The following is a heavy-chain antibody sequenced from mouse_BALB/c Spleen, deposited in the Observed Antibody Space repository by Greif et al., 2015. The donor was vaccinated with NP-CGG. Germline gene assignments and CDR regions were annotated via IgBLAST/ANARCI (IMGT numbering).Heavy chain of an antibody. CDR2: ISSGSSTI. D-gene: IGHD1-1*01. CDR1: GFTFSSFG. V-gene: IGHV5-17*02. Sequence: EVQRVESGGGLVQPGGSRKLSCAASGFTFSSFGMHWVRQAPEKGLEWVAYISSGSSTIYYADTVKGRFTISRDNPKNTLFLQMTSLRSEDTAMYYCARRSTTTVVDWYFDVWGAGTTVTVSS. CDR3: ARRSTTTVVDWYFDV. J-gene: IGHJ1*01.